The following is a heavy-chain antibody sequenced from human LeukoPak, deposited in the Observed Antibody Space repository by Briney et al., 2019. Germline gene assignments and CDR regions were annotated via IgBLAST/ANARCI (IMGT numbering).Heavy chain of an antibody. D-gene: IGHD6-13*01. V-gene: IGHV3-21*01. J-gene: IGHJ4*02. CDR3: ARERASSSWTLFGY. CDR2: ISSSSSYI. CDR1: GFTFSSYS. Sequence: GGSLRLSCAASGFTFSSYSMNWVRQAPGKGLEWVSSISSSSSYIYYADSVRGRFTISRDDAKNSLYLQMNSLIAEDTAVYYCARERASSSWTLFGYWGQGALVTVSS.